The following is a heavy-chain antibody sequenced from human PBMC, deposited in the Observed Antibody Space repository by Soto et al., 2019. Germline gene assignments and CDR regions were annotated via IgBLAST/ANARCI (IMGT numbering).Heavy chain of an antibody. J-gene: IGHJ6*02. V-gene: IGHV3-7*03. CDR2: IKLDGGEK. CDR1: GFTMSSYW. Sequence: GARRLSCSASGFTMSSYWMTWVRQAAGKGLEWVANIKLDGGEKYYVDSVKGRFTISRDNAKNTLYLQMNSLRAEDTAVYYCADPVPAATHYDYYDMDVWGQGTTVIVSS. CDR3: ADPVPAATHYDYYDMDV. D-gene: IGHD2-2*01.